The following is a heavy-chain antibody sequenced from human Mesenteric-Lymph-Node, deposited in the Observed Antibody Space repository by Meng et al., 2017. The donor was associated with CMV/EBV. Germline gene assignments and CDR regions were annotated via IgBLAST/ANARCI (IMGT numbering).Heavy chain of an antibody. CDR3: ARESPLYSEESFYFALDV. J-gene: IGHJ6*02. Sequence: GGSLRLSCVASGFTFSIYWMTWVRQAPGKGLEWVANIKLDGSEQYYMDSVKGRFTISRDNTKKMLYLQMNSLRAEDTAVYYCARESPLYSEESFYFALDVWGRGTTVTVSS. CDR1: GFTFSIYW. CDR2: IKLDGSEQ. D-gene: IGHD2/OR15-2a*01. V-gene: IGHV3-7*01.